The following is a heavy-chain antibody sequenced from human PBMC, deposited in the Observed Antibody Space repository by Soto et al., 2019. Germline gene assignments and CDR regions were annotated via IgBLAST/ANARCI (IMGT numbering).Heavy chain of an antibody. CDR1: GYTFTSYA. Sequence: ASVKVSCKASGYTFTSYAMHWVRQAPGQRLEWMGWINAGNGNTKYSQKFQGRVTITRDTSASTAYMELSSLRSEDTAVYYCARDRVPAASLSYYYYYGMDVWGQGTTVTVS. CDR2: INAGNGNT. D-gene: IGHD2-2*01. J-gene: IGHJ6*02. CDR3: ARDRVPAASLSYYYYYGMDV. V-gene: IGHV1-3*01.